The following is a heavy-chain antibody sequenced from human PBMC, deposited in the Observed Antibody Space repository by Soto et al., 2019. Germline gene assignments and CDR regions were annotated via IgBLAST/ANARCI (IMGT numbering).Heavy chain of an antibody. CDR3: ARTSGRGCYAFAY. J-gene: IGHJ4*02. V-gene: IGHV4-30-4*01. CDR1: GGSISSGDYY. CDR2: IYDIGTT. Sequence: SETLSLPCTVSGGSISSGDYYWSWIRQPPGKGLEWIGYIYDIGTTYYNPSLKSRVTISVDTSKNQFSLKLNSVTAADTAVYFCARTSGRGCYAFAYWAQGTLVTVTS. D-gene: IGHD2-15*01.